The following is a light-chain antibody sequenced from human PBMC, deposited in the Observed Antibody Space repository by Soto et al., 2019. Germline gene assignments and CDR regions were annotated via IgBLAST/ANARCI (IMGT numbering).Light chain of an antibody. V-gene: IGKV3-20*01. CDR2: GGS. CDR3: QQYSSSRT. J-gene: IGKJ1*01. CDR1: QSVSSSY. Sequence: EIVLTQSPGTLSWSRGEIATRSCRASQSVSSSYLAWYQQKPGQAPRLLIYGGSSRATGIPVRFSGSGSETDFTLTITRLEPEDFAMYYCQQYSSSRTFGQGTKVDI.